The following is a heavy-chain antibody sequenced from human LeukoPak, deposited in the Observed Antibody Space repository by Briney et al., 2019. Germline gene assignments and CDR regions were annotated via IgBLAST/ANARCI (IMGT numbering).Heavy chain of an antibody. CDR2: IYYSGST. V-gene: IGHV4-59*08. CDR3: ARHRKQPERTLYFDY. D-gene: IGHD5-18*01. Sequence: SETLSLTCTVSGGSISSYYWSWIRQPPGKGLEWIGYIYYSGSTNYNPSLKSRVTISVDTSKNQFSLKLSSVTAADTAVYYCARHRKQPERTLYFDYWCQGTLVTVSS. J-gene: IGHJ4*02. CDR1: GGSISSYY.